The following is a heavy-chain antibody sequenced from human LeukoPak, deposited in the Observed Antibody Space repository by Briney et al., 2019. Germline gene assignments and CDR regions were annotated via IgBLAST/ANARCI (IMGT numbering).Heavy chain of an antibody. CDR1: GGSISSYY. Sequence: SETLSLTCTVSGGSISSYYWSWIRQPPGKGLEWIGYIYYSGSTNYNPSLKSRVTISVDTSKNQFSLKLSSVTAADTAVYYCARRRYYYDSSGPFDYWGQGTLVTVSS. V-gene: IGHV4-59*08. CDR2: IYYSGST. D-gene: IGHD3-22*01. J-gene: IGHJ4*02. CDR3: ARRRYYYDSSGPFDY.